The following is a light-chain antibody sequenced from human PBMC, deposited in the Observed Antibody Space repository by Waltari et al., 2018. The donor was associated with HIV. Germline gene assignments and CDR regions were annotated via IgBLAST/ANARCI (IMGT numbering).Light chain of an antibody. Sequence: DIQMTQSPPSLSASVGDRVTISCQASHDIGNSLHWYQQRPGKAPRLLINAASNLEIGVPSRFSGSGSGTDFTFTISSLQPDDFATYYCQQYSLPITFGQGTRLDVK. J-gene: IGKJ5*01. CDR3: QQYSLPIT. V-gene: IGKV1-33*01. CDR1: HDIGNS. CDR2: AAS.